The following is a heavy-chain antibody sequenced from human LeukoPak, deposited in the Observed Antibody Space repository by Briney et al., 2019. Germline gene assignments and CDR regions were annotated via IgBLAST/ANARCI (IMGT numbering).Heavy chain of an antibody. D-gene: IGHD2-21*02. V-gene: IGHV4-59*01. J-gene: IGHJ4*02. CDR1: GGSISSYY. CDR2: IYYSGSP. Sequence: SETLSLTCTVSGGSISSYYWSWIRQPPGKGLEWIGYIYYSGSPNYNPSLKSRVTISVDTSKNQFSLKLSSVTAADTAVYYCAREGGLSVTGYFDYWGQGTLVTVSS. CDR3: AREGGLSVTGYFDY.